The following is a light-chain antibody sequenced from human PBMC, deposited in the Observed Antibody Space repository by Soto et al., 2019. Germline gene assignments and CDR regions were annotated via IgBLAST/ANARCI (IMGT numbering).Light chain of an antibody. CDR1: QSLLHSNGYNY. J-gene: IGKJ4*01. V-gene: IGKV2-28*01. CDR2: FGS. Sequence: IVMTHSPLSLPVTPGEPASISCRSSQSLLHSNGYNYLDWFLQKPGQSPQLLIYFGSNRASGVPDRFSGSGSGTDFTLKISRVEAEDAGVYYCIQTLQTPLSFGGGTKVDIK. CDR3: IQTLQTPLS.